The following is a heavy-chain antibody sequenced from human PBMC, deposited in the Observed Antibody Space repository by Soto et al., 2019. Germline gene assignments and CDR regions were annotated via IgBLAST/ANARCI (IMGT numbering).Heavy chain of an antibody. CDR1: GLTFSGYS. Sequence: GGSLRLSCAASGLTFSGYSMSWVRQAPGKGLEWVSSISDSGRYIYYADSVKGRFTISRDNAKNSLYLQMNSLRAVDTVMYYCARDRYGSIYDAFDIWGQGTMVTVSS. D-gene: IGHD3-10*01. J-gene: IGHJ3*02. CDR2: ISDSGRYI. CDR3: ARDRYGSIYDAFDI. V-gene: IGHV3-21*01.